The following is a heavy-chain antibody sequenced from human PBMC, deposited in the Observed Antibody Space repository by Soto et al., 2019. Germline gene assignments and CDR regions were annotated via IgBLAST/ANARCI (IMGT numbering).Heavy chain of an antibody. V-gene: IGHV1-18*01. CDR3: ARDYYDILTGYYESYYYYGMDV. J-gene: IGHJ6*02. D-gene: IGHD3-9*01. CDR2: ISAYNGNT. CDR1: GYTFTNFG. Sequence: ASVKVSCKASGYTFTNFGISWVRQAPGQGLEWMRWISAYNGNTDYAQKLQGRVTMTTDTSTSTAYMELRSLRSDDTAVYYCARDYYDILTGYYESYYYYGMDVWGQGTTVTVSS.